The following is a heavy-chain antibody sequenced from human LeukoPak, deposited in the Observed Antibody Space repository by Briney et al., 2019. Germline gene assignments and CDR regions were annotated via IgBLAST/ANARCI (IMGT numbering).Heavy chain of an antibody. Sequence: SSETLSLTCTVSGYSITSGYYWGWIWQSPGKGLEWIGNVDHGGTTFYNASLKSRVTISVDTSKNQFSLKLSSVTAADTAVYCARVAHDVVGGSVIWYYFGYWGQGTLVTVSS. V-gene: IGHV4-38-2*02. CDR2: VDHGGTT. CDR1: GYSITSGYY. D-gene: IGHD1-26*01. J-gene: IGHJ4*02. CDR3: ARVAHDVVGGSVIWYYFGY.